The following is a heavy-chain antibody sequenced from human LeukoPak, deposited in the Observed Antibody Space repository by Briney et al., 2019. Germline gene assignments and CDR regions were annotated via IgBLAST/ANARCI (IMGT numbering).Heavy chain of an antibody. CDR1: GGSISSGSYY. D-gene: IGHD1-26*01. J-gene: IGHJ4*02. CDR3: ATGSREAHIVGATTGLWY. Sequence: SETLSLTCTVSGGSISSGSYYWSWIRQPAGKGLEWIGRIYTSGSTNYNPSLKSRVTISVDTSKNQCSLKLSCVTAADTAVYYCATGSREAHIVGATTGLWYWGQGTLVTVSS. CDR2: IYTSGST. V-gene: IGHV4-61*02.